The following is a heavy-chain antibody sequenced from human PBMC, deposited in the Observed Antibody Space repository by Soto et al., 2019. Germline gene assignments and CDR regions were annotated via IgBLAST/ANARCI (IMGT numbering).Heavy chain of an antibody. CDR3: ARRYGTTFDY. Sequence: SETLSVTCTVSGGSISSYYWSWIRQPPGKGLEWIGYIYYSGSTNYNPSLKSRVTISVDTSKNQFSLKLSSVTAADTAVYYCARRYGTTFDYWGQGTLVTVSS. J-gene: IGHJ4*02. CDR1: GGSISSYY. D-gene: IGHD1-7*01. V-gene: IGHV4-59*01. CDR2: IYYSGST.